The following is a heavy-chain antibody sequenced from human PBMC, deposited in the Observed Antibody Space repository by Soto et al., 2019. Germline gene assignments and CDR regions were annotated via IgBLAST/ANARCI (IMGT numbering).Heavy chain of an antibody. D-gene: IGHD6-19*01. Sequence: EVQLVESGGGLIQPGGSLRLSCAASGFTVSSKYMTWVRQAPGKGLEWVSVIYGGGTTYYADSVKGRFTISRVNSKNTLYLQVNCLSAEDTAVYYCVQTTGWPGFDFWGQGTLVTVSS. V-gene: IGHV3-53*01. CDR1: GFTVSSKY. CDR2: IYGGGTT. J-gene: IGHJ4*02. CDR3: VQTTGWPGFDF.